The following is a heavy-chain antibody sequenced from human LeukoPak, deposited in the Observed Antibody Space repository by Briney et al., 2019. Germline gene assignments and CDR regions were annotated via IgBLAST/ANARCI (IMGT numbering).Heavy chain of an antibody. CDR1: GFTLTTYW. Sequence: GGSLRLSCAASGFTLTTYWMMWVRQAPGKGLEWVAKIKQDGSEEYYVDSVRGRFTISRDNAKNSVYLQMNSLRAEDTAVYYCATRNNGCPYHWGQGTLVTVSS. V-gene: IGHV3-7*01. CDR3: ATRNNGCPYH. D-gene: IGHD5-24*01. J-gene: IGHJ4*02. CDR2: IKQDGSEE.